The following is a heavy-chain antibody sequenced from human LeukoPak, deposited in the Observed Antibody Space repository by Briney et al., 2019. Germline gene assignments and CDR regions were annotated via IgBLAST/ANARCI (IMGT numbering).Heavy chain of an antibody. V-gene: IGHV4-39*07. Sequence: NPWETLSLTCTVSGGSISSSRDDWGWLRQPRGKGLEWIGSMDNSGSTYYNPSLKSRVTIEVETSKTQFSLKLSSVTAADTDVYYCARVGITIFGVVKNYYYMDVWGKGTTVTVSS. CDR2: MDNSGST. D-gene: IGHD3-3*01. J-gene: IGHJ6*03. CDR3: ARVGITIFGVVKNYYYMDV. CDR1: GGSISSSRDD.